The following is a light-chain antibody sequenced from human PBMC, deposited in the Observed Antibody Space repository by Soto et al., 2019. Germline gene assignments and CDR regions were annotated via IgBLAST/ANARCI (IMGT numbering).Light chain of an antibody. J-gene: IGKJ2*01. CDR2: GAS. Sequence: ERVMKQSPATLSVSPGARATLSCRASQSISSELAWYQQRPGQPPRLLIYGASTRATCVPDRFTGSGSGSDLTIAIPGLQSEDFAVYYCPHGHHWSLTFSQGTRREI. CDR3: PHGHHWSLT. CDR1: QSISSE. V-gene: IGKV3-15*01.